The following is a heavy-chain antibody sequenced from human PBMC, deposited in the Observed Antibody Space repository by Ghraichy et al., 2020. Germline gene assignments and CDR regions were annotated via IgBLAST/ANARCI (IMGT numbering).Heavy chain of an antibody. Sequence: GGSLRLSCAASGFTFSSYAMHWVRQAPGKGLEWVAVISYDGSNKYYADSVKGRFTISRDNSKNTLYLQMNSLRAEDTAVYYCASFITMIVVASDYWGQGTLVTVYS. CDR1: GFTFSSYA. D-gene: IGHD3-22*01. J-gene: IGHJ4*02. CDR2: ISYDGSNK. V-gene: IGHV3-30-3*01. CDR3: ASFITMIVVASDY.